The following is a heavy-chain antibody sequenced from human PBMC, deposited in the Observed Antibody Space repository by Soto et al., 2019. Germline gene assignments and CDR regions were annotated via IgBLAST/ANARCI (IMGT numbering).Heavy chain of an antibody. J-gene: IGHJ5*02. D-gene: IGHD6-13*01. CDR3: APRLGGAAVFDP. CDR2: IYWDDDK. Sequence: QITLKESGPPLVKPTQTLTLTCTFSGFSLSTSGVGVGWIRQPPGKALEWLALIYWDDDKRYSPSLKSRLTITKDTPKNQVVLTKTNMDPVDTATYYCAPRLGGAAVFDPWGQGTLVTVSS. CDR1: GFSLSTSGVG. V-gene: IGHV2-5*02.